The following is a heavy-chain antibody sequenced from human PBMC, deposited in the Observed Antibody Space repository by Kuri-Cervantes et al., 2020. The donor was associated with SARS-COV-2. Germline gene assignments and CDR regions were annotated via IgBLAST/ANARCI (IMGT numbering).Heavy chain of an antibody. Sequence: ASVNVSCKASGYTFTGYYMHWVRQAPGQGLEWMGWINPNSGGTNYAQMFRGRVTMTRDTSISTAYMELSRLRSDPTAVYYWARDWAYVDTGYFDYWGQGTLVTVSS. J-gene: IGHJ4*02. CDR3: ARDWAYVDTGYFDY. D-gene: IGHD3-10*01. V-gene: IGHV1-2*02. CDR2: INPNSGGT. CDR1: GYTFTGYY.